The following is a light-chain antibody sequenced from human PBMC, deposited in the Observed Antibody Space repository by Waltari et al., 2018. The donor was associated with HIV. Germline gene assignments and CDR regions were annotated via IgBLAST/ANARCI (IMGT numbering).Light chain of an antibody. CDR1: SSKIGSNT. V-gene: IGLV1-44*01. Sequence: QSVLTQPPSASGTPGQRVTISCSGSSSKIGSNTVNWYQQLPGTAPKLLIYSNSQRPAGVPDRFAGSKSGTSASLAMSGLQSEDEADYYWAAWHDSLNGSWVFGGGTKLTVL. CDR2: SNS. J-gene: IGLJ3*02. CDR3: AAWHDSLNGSWV.